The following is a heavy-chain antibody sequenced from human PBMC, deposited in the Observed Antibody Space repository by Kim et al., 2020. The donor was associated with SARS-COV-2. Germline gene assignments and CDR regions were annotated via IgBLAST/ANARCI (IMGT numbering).Heavy chain of an antibody. D-gene: IGHD6-6*01. CDR1: GGSFSGYY. CDR2: INHSGST. Sequence: SETLSLTCAVYGGSFSGYYWSWIRQPPGKGLEWIGEINHSGSTNYNPSLKSRVTISVDTSKNQFSLKLSSVTAADTAVYYCARGIAARPPWYFDLWGRGTLVTVSS. J-gene: IGHJ2*01. V-gene: IGHV4-34*01. CDR3: ARGIAARPPWYFDL.